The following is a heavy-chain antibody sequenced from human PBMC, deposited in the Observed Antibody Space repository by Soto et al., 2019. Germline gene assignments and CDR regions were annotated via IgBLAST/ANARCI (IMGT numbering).Heavy chain of an antibody. J-gene: IGHJ6*02. CDR2: IWYDGSNK. D-gene: IGHD2-15*01. Sequence: QVQLVESGGGVVQPGRSLRLSCAASGFTFSSYGMHWVRQAPGKGLEWVAVIWYDGSNKYYADSVKGRFTISRDKSKNTLYRQMTSLRAEDTAVYYCASEYCSGGSCYYYGMDVWGQGTTVTVSS. V-gene: IGHV3-33*01. CDR3: ASEYCSGGSCYYYGMDV. CDR1: GFTFSSYG.